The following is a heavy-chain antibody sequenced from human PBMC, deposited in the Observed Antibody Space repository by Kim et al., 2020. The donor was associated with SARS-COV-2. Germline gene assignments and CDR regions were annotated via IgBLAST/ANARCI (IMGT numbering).Heavy chain of an antibody. V-gene: IGHV1-18*04. CDR3: ARDCYGGNYYYYYYGMDV. J-gene: IGHJ6*02. Sequence: ASGKVSCKASGYTFTSYGISWVRQAPGQGLEWMGWISAYNGNTNYAQKLQGRVTMTTDTSTSTAYMELRSLRSDDTAVYYCARDCYGGNYYYYYYGMDVWGQGTTVTVSS. CDR2: ISAYNGNT. D-gene: IGHD4-17*01. CDR1: GYTFTSYG.